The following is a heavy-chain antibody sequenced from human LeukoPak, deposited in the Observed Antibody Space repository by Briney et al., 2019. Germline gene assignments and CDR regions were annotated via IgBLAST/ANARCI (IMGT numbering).Heavy chain of an antibody. Sequence: SETLSLTCTVSGGSISSYYWSWIRQHPGKGLEWIGYIYYSGSTYYNPSLKSRVTISVDTSKNQFSLKLSSVTAADTAVYYCARDGGPYGDYALAFDIWGQGTMVTVSS. J-gene: IGHJ3*02. D-gene: IGHD4-17*01. CDR3: ARDGGPYGDYALAFDI. CDR2: IYYSGST. V-gene: IGHV4-59*12. CDR1: GGSISSYY.